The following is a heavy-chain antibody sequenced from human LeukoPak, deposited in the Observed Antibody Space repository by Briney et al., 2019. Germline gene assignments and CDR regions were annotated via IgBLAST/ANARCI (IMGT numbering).Heavy chain of an antibody. V-gene: IGHV4-59*01. CDR3: ARGKGYFDF. CDR1: VGSIRNYY. Sequence: PSETLSLTCTVSVGSIRNYYWSWIRQPPGKGLEWIGYISYSGSTNYNPSLKSRVTISVDTYKNQFSLKLSSVTTADTAVYYCARGKGYFDFWGQGTLVTVSS. J-gene: IGHJ4*02. CDR2: ISYSGST.